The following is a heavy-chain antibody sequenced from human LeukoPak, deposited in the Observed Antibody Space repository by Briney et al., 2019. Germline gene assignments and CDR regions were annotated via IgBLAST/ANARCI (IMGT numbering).Heavy chain of an antibody. CDR1: GFTFRSDA. J-gene: IGHJ6*02. V-gene: IGHV3-23*01. CDR2: ITGSGAIT. CDR3: ARELQDIVVVPAAYYGMDV. D-gene: IGHD2-2*01. Sequence: GGSLRLACAASGFTFRSDAMNWVRQAPGKGLEWVADITGSGAITHYADSMKGRFTISRDNSKNTLYLQMNSLRAEDTAVYYCARELQDIVVVPAAYYGMDVWGQGTTVTVSS.